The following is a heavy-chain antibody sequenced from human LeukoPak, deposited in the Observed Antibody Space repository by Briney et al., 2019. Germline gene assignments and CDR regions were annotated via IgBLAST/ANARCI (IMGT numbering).Heavy chain of an antibody. D-gene: IGHD3-3*01. J-gene: IGHJ3*02. CDR1: GYSISSGYY. CDR3: ASRAHYDFWSGYDDAFDI. Sequence: PSETLSLTCTVSGYSISSGYYWGWIRQPPGKGLEWIGSIYHSGSTYYNPSLKSRVTISVDTSKNQFSLKLSSVTAADTAVYYCASRAHYDFWSGYDDAFDIWGQGAMVTVSS. CDR2: IYHSGST. V-gene: IGHV4-38-2*02.